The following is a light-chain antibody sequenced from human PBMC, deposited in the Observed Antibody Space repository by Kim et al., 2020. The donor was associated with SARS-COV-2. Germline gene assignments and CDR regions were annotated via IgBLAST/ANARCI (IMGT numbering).Light chain of an antibody. CDR1: QGISSA. CDR2: HAS. J-gene: IGKJ4*01. Sequence: AIQLTQSPSSLSASVGDRVTISCRASQGISSALAWYQHKPGKAPKLLIYHASSLGSGVPSRFTGSGSGTDFTLTISSLQPEDFATYYCQQFNSYLLTFGGGTKVDIK. V-gene: IGKV1-13*02. CDR3: QQFNSYLLT.